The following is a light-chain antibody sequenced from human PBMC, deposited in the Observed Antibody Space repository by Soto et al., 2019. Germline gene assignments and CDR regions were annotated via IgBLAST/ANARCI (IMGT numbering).Light chain of an antibody. CDR2: DVT. J-gene: IGLJ1*01. Sequence: QSALTQPRSVSGSPGQSVTISCTGTSSDVGGYNYVSWYQQHPGRAPNVMIFDVTKRPSGVPDRFSGSKSGNTASLSISGLQADDEADYYCCSYAGTYTSYVFGTGTKLTVL. CDR1: SSDVGGYNY. CDR3: CSYAGTYTSYV. V-gene: IGLV2-11*01.